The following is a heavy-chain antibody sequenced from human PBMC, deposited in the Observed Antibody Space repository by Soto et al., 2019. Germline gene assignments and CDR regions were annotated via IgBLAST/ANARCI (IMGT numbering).Heavy chain of an antibody. CDR3: ATMYDFWSGYRTTASVYYGMDV. J-gene: IGHJ6*02. CDR1: GYAFTSYY. D-gene: IGHD3-3*01. Sequence: ASVKVSCKASGYAFTSYYMHWVRQAPGQGLEWMGIINPSGGSTSYAQKFQGRVTMTRDTSTSTVYMELSSLRSEDTAVYYCATMYDFWSGYRTTASVYYGMDVWGQGTTVT. V-gene: IGHV1-46*01. CDR2: INPSGGST.